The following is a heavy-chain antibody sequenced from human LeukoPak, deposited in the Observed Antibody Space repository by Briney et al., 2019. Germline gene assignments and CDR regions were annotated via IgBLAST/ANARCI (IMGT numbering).Heavy chain of an antibody. Sequence: SETLSLTCTVSGGSISSSSYYWGWIRQPPGKGLEWIGSIYYSGSTYYNPSLKSRVTISVDTSKNQFSLKLGSVTAADTAVYYCARLLDIVVVVAAYFDYWGQGTLVTVSS. J-gene: IGHJ4*02. CDR3: ARLLDIVVVVAAYFDY. D-gene: IGHD2-15*01. CDR1: GGSISSSSYY. V-gene: IGHV4-39*01. CDR2: IYYSGST.